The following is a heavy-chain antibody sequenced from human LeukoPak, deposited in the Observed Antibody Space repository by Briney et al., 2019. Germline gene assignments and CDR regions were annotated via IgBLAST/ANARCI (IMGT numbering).Heavy chain of an antibody. D-gene: IGHD2-2*01. CDR1: GYTFTGYY. CDR2: ISPNSGDT. Sequence: ASVKVSCKASGYTFTGYYMHWVRQAPGQGLGWMGWISPNSGDTDIALKFQGRVTMTRDTSIATSYMEVDSLTSDDTAVYYCARESACGTTNCLAPADWLDPWGQGTLVIVSS. J-gene: IGHJ5*02. V-gene: IGHV1-2*02. CDR3: ARESACGTTNCLAPADWLDP.